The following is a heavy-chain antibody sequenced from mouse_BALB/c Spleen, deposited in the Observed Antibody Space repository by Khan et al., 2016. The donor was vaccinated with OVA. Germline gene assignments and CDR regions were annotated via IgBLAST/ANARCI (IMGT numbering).Heavy chain of an antibody. CDR3: TRLAYYYDSEGFAY. Sequence: EVKLVESGGDLVKPGGSLKLSCAASGFTFSTYGMSWVRQTPDKRLEWVATVSTGGSYTYYPDSVKGRFNISRDNAKNTLYLQMSGLKSEDTAKFYCTRLAYYYDSEGFAYWGQGTLVTVSA. V-gene: IGHV5-6*02. J-gene: IGHJ3*01. D-gene: IGHD1-1*01. CDR2: VSTGGSYT. CDR1: GFTFSTYG.